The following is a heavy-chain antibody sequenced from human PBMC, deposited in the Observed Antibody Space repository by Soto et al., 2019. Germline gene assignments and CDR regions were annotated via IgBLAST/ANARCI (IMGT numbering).Heavy chain of an antibody. CDR1: GFTFSSYA. V-gene: IGHV3-23*01. D-gene: IGHD3-22*01. J-gene: IGHJ4*02. CDR2: ISGSGGST. CDR3: AKDGAAYYYDSSGYYFYIHFDY. Sequence: EVQLLESGGGLVQPGGSLRLSCAASGFTFSSYAMSWVRQAPGKGLEWVSAISGSGGSTYYADSVKGRFTISRDNSKNTLYLQMISLRAEDTAVYYCAKDGAAYYYDSSGYYFYIHFDYWGQGTLVTVFS.